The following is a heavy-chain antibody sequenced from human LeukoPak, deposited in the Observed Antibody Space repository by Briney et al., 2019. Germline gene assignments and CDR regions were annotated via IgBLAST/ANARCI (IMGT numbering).Heavy chain of an antibody. J-gene: IGHJ4*02. CDR3: ARVLFEGGGFGELLPFDY. V-gene: IGHV1-18*01. D-gene: IGHD3-10*01. Sequence: ASVKVSCKASGGTFSSYAISWVRQAPGQGLEWMGWISAYNGNTNYAQKLQGRVTMTTDTSTSTAYMELRSLRSDDTAVYYCARVLFEGGGFGELLPFDYWGQGTLVTVSS. CDR1: GGTFSSYA. CDR2: ISAYNGNT.